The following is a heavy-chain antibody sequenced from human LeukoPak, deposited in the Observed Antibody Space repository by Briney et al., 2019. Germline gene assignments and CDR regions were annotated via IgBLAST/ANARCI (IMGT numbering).Heavy chain of an antibody. CDR2: IKHSGST. J-gene: IGHJ5*02. CDR1: GGSFSGYY. D-gene: IGHD3-10*01. Sequence: PSETLSLTCAVYGGSFSGYYWSWIRQPPGKGLEWIGEIKHSGSTNYNASLKSRGTISVDTSKNQFSLKLSSVTAADTTVYYCARRGALMVRGVRLGNWFDPWGQGTLVTVSS. V-gene: IGHV4-34*01. CDR3: ARRGALMVRGVRLGNWFDP.